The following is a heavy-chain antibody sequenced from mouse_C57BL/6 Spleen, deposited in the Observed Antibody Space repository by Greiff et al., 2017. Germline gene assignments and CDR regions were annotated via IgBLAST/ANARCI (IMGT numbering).Heavy chain of an antibody. CDR3: ARDGYGSSYQFAY. J-gene: IGHJ3*01. D-gene: IGHD1-1*01. V-gene: IGHV1-18*01. CDR1: GYTFTDYN. CDR2: INPNNGGT. Sequence: DVQLQESGPELVKPGASVKIPCKASGYTFTDYNMDWVKQSHGKSLEWIGDINPNNGGTIYNQKFKGKATLTVDKSSSTAYMELRSLTSEDTAVYYCARDGYGSSYQFAYWGQGTLVTVSA.